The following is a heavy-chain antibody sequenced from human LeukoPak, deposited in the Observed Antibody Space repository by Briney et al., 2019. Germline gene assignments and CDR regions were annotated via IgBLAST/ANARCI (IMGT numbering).Heavy chain of an antibody. V-gene: IGHV3-74*01. D-gene: IGHD6-13*01. CDR3: ARGAAAGTMWGGFDY. J-gene: IGHJ4*02. CDR1: RFTVSSYW. CDR2: INSDGSST. Sequence: GSLRLTSSDNRFTVSSYWMHWVRQGPGKGIVWVSRINSDGSSTSYADSVKGRFTISRDNAKNTLYLQMNSLRAEDTAVYYCARGAAAGTMWGGFDYWGQGTLVTVSS.